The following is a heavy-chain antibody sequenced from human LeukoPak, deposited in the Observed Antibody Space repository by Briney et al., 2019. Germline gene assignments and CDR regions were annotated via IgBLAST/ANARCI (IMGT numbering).Heavy chain of an antibody. CDR2: ISSSGSTI. CDR3: ARDYGDYVYFDY. D-gene: IGHD4-17*01. J-gene: IGHJ4*02. CDR1: GFTFSSYE. Sequence: PGGSLRLSCAASGFTFSSYEMNWVRQAPGKGLEWVSYISSSGSTIYYADSVKGRFAIPRDNAKNSLYLQMNSLRAEDTAVYYCARDYGDYVYFDYWGQGTLVTVSS. V-gene: IGHV3-48*03.